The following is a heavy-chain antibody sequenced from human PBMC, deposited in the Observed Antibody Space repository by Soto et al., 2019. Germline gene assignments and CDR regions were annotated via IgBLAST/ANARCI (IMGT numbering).Heavy chain of an antibody. CDR3: ARDIGGDCSGNTCYVDDY. Sequence: GGSLRLSCAASGFTFSSYSMNWVRQAPGKGLEWVSSISSGSTYIYYADSVKGRFTISRDNAKNSLYLQMNSLRAEDTAVFYCARDIGGDCSGNTCYVDDYWGQGTLVTVSS. CDR1: GFTFSSYS. D-gene: IGHD2-15*01. CDR2: ISSGSTYI. J-gene: IGHJ4*02. V-gene: IGHV3-21*01.